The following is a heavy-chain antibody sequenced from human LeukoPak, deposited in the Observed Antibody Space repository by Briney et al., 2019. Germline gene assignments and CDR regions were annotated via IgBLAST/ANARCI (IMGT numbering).Heavy chain of an antibody. CDR2: INPNSGGT. V-gene: IGHV1-2*02. J-gene: IGHJ4*02. CDR1: GYTFTGYY. D-gene: IGHD3-10*01. Sequence: ASVKVSCKASGYTFTGYYMHWVRQAPGQGLEWMEWINPNSGGTNYAQKFQGRVTMTRDTSISTAYMELSRLRSDDTAVYYCARGNYYGSGSYPFDYWGQGTLVTVSS. CDR3: ARGNYYGSGSYPFDY.